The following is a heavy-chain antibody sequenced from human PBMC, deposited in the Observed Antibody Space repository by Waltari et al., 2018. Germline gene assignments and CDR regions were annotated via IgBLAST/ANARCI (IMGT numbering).Heavy chain of an antibody. Sequence: EVQLVESGGGLVQPGGSLRLSCAASGFTFSSYEMNWVRQAPGKGLEWVSYISSSGSTIYYADSVKGRLTISRDNAKNSLYLQMNSLRAEDTAVYYCARDGEQQLVSDAFDIWGQGTMVTVSS. J-gene: IGHJ3*02. CDR2: ISSSGSTI. V-gene: IGHV3-48*03. CDR3: ARDGEQQLVSDAFDI. CDR1: GFTFSSYE. D-gene: IGHD6-13*01.